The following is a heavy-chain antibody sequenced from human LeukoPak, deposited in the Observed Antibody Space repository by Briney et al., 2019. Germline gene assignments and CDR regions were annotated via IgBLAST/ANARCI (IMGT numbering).Heavy chain of an antibody. V-gene: IGHV1-2*02. CDR3: ARLTCYDFWSGYNYAFDI. D-gene: IGHD3-3*01. CDR2: INPSSGGT. J-gene: IGHJ3*02. Sequence: ASVKVSCKASGYTFTSYGISWVRQAPGQGLEWMGWINPSSGGTNYAQKFQGRVTMTRDTSISTAYMELSRLRSDDTAVYYCARLTCYDFWSGYNYAFDIWGQGTMVTVSS. CDR1: GYTFTSYG.